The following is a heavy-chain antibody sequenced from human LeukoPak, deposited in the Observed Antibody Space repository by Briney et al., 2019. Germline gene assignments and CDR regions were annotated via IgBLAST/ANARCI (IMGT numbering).Heavy chain of an antibody. CDR1: GGSISSSSYY. CDR3: ARQRGDIVVVAADNWFDP. J-gene: IGHJ5*02. CDR2: IYYSGST. V-gene: IGHV4-39*01. D-gene: IGHD2-2*01. Sequence: SETLSLTCTVSGGSISSSSYYWGWSRQPPGKGLEWIGSIYYSGSTYYNPSLKSRVTISVDTSKNQFSLKPSSVTAADTAVYYCARQRGDIVVVAADNWFDPWGQGTLVTVSS.